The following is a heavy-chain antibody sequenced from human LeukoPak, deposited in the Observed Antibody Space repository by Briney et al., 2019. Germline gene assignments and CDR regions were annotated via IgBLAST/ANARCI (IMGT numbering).Heavy chain of an antibody. CDR2: IYHSGST. Sequence: SETPSLTCAVSGGSISSSSGNCWTWVRQPPGKGLEWIGEIYHSGSTNYNPSLKSRVTMLLDKSKNQFSLKLSSVTAADTAVYYCARNGGNSDFDYWGQGTLVTVSS. J-gene: IGHJ4*02. V-gene: IGHV4-4*02. CDR3: ARNGGNSDFDY. D-gene: IGHD4-23*01. CDR1: GGSISSSSGNC.